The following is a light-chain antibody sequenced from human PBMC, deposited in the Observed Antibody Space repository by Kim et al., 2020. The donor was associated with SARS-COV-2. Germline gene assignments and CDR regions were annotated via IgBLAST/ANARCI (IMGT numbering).Light chain of an antibody. CDR3: QQGHSFPLT. V-gene: IGKV1-12*01. CDR2: SAS. Sequence: AAGGDRVTITGRASQGISNLFAWYQHKPGQAPKLLIYSASNLQSGVPSRFSGSGSGTDFTLTITSLQPEDFATYYCQQGHSFPLTFGGGTKVDIK. CDR1: QGISNL. J-gene: IGKJ4*01.